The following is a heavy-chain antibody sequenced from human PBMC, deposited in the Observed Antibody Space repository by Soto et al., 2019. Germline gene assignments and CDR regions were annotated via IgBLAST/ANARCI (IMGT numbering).Heavy chain of an antibody. CDR2: ISSSNTYI. CDR1: GFAFSTYN. Sequence: EVQLVESGGGLVKPGGSLRLSCAASGFAFSTYNMDGVRQAPGKGLEWVSFISSSNTYIYYAESVKGRFTISRANAENSLSLQMSRLRADDTAVYYCARVRARGTRPTCYSDYWGQGVLVTVSS. CDR3: ARVRARGTRPTCYSDY. V-gene: IGHV3-21*01. D-gene: IGHD2-15*01. J-gene: IGHJ4*02.